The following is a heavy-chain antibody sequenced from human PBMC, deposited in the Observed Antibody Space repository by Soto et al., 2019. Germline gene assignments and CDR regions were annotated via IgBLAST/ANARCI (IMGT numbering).Heavy chain of an antibody. CDR3: SPESYFTLKLVCFEY. CDR1: GFTLTTAW. D-gene: IGHD3-22*01. V-gene: IGHV3-15*07. CDR2: IKRKTDGGTP. Sequence: GGSLRLSCAASGFTLTTAWINWVRQAQGKGLKWVGRIKRKTDGGTPDFAAPVRGRFAISRDDSKSMVSLQMKSLKSEDTIVYYFSPESYFTLKLVCFEYWGLGALDNVSS. J-gene: IGHJ4*01.